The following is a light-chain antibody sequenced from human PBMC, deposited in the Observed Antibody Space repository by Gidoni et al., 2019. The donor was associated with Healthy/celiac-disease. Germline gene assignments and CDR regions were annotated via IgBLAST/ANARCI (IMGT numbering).Light chain of an antibody. CDR3: QQRSNWKLT. J-gene: IGKJ4*01. Sequence: DIVLTQSPATLSLSPGERATLSCRASQSVSSYLAWYQQKPGQAPRLLIYDASNRATGIPARFSGRGSGTDFTLTISSLEPEEFEVYYCQQRSNWKLTFGGGTKVEIK. CDR2: DAS. CDR1: QSVSSY. V-gene: IGKV3-11*01.